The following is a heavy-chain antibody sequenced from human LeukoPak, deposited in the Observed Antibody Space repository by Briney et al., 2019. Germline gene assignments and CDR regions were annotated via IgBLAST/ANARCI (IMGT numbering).Heavy chain of an antibody. V-gene: IGHV1-2*02. CDR2: INPNSGGT. D-gene: IGHD6-6*01. Sequence: ASVTVSLTASGYTFTGYYMHWVRQAPGQGLEWMGWINPNSGGTNYAQKFQGRVTMTRDTSISTAYMELSRLRSDDTAVYYCAREEYSSSSFFDYWGQGTLVTVSS. CDR3: AREEYSSSSFFDY. J-gene: IGHJ4*02. CDR1: GYTFTGYY.